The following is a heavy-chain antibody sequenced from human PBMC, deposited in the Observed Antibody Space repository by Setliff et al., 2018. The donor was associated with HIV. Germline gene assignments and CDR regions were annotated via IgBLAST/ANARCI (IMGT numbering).Heavy chain of an antibody. CDR3: GRLSETAMASFDS. J-gene: IGHJ4*02. D-gene: IGHD5-18*01. Sequence: LSLTCSVAGGSITSYHWSWIRQSPGKGLEWIGYIYKSGTTNYKSSLKSRVTISADPSKNQFSLKVTSVTAADTAVYYCGRLSETAMASFDSWGQGTLVTVSS. V-gene: IGHV4-4*08. CDR1: GGSITSYH. CDR2: IYKSGTT.